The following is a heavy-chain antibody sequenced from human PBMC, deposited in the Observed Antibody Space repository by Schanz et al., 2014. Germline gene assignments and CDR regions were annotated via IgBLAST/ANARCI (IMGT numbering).Heavy chain of an antibody. V-gene: IGHV4-31*03. CDR1: GDSISSAY. D-gene: IGHD1-26*01. Sequence: QVQLQESGPGLVEPSQTLSLTCTVSGDSISSAYWSWIRQHPGKGLEWIGFIYYRGNTYYNPSLKSRVSISLDPSKTQFFLNLNSRTAADTAVDYCARVPEPGWFDPWGQGTLVTVSP. CDR3: ARVPEPGWFDP. CDR2: IYYRGNT. J-gene: IGHJ5*02.